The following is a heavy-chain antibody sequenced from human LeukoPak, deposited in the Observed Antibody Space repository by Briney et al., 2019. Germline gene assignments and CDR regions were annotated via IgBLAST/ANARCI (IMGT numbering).Heavy chain of an antibody. CDR1: GFTFSSYW. CDR3: AGDSDSGVYSRFDY. Sequence: GGSLRLSCVASGFTFSSYWMHWVRQAPEKGLVWVSRIKSDGSSTSYADSVKGRFTISRDNVKNTLYLQMNSLRGEDTAVYYCAGDSDSGVYSRFDYWGQGPLVTVSS. V-gene: IGHV3-74*01. J-gene: IGHJ4*02. D-gene: IGHD3-10*01. CDR2: IKSDGSST.